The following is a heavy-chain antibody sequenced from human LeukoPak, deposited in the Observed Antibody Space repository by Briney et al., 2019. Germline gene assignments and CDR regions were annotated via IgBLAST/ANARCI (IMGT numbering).Heavy chain of an antibody. CDR3: AKDIAGYYDSSGYCFDY. D-gene: IGHD3-22*01. CDR1: GFTFDVYA. J-gene: IGHJ4*02. CDR2: ISGNSGSI. V-gene: IGHV3-9*03. Sequence: GGSLRLSCAASGFTFDVYAMHWVRQAPGKGLEWVSGISGNSGSIGYADSVKGRFTISRDNAKNSLYLQMNSLRAEDMALYYCAKDIAGYYDSSGYCFDYWGQGTLVTVSS.